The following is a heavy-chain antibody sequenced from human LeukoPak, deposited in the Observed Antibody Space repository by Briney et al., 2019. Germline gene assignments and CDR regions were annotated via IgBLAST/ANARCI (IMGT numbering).Heavy chain of an antibody. V-gene: IGHV3-53*01. CDR3: ARDSGYSSSWDY. J-gene: IGHJ4*02. Sequence: GGSLRLSCAASGFTVSSSYMIWVRQAPGKGLEWVSVIYSGGYTYYADSVKGRFTISRDHSKNSLYLQMNSLRAEDTAVYYCARDSGYSSSWDYWGQGTLVTVSS. CDR2: IYSGGYT. D-gene: IGHD6-13*01. CDR1: GFTVSSSY.